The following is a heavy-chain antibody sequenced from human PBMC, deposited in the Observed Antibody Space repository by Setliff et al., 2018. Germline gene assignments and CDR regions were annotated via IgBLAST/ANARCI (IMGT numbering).Heavy chain of an antibody. D-gene: IGHD6-6*01. Sequence: SETLSLTCTVYGGSFSGYSWTWIRQPPGKGLEWIGDINHSGSTNYSPSLKSRVTISVDTSKNQFSLKLSSVTAADTAVYYCARGSRIAGRAIDFWGQGTLVTVSS. CDR2: INHSGST. V-gene: IGHV4-34*01. CDR1: GGSFSGYS. CDR3: ARGSRIAGRAIDF. J-gene: IGHJ4*02.